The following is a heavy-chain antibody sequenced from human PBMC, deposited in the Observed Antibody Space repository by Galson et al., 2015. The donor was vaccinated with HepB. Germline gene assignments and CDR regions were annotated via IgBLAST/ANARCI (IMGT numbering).Heavy chain of an antibody. Sequence: SLRLSCAVSGFTFSNYGMNWVRQAPGKGLEWVSSISSSSSYIFYADSVKGRFTISRDNAKNSLFLQMDSLRAEDTAVYYCAREVKGQQPTDYWGQGALVTVSP. CDR1: GFTFSNYG. J-gene: IGHJ4*02. CDR2: ISSSSSYI. D-gene: IGHD6-13*01. V-gene: IGHV3-21*01. CDR3: AREVKGQQPTDY.